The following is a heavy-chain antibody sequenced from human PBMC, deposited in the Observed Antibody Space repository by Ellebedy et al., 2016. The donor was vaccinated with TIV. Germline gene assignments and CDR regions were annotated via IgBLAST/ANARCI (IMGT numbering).Heavy chain of an antibody. Sequence: GESLKISCAASGFTFSSYWMSWVRQAPGKGLEWVANIKQDGSEKYYVDSVKGRFTISRDNAKNSLYLQMNSLRAEDTAVYYCARDRSGCHYWGQGTLVTVSS. D-gene: IGHD5-12*01. CDR3: ARDRSGCHY. CDR1: GFTFSSYW. V-gene: IGHV3-7*01. CDR2: IKQDGSEK. J-gene: IGHJ4*02.